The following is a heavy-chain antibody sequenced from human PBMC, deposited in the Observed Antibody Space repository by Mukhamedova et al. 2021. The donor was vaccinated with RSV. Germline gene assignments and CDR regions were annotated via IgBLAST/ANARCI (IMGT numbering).Heavy chain of an antibody. D-gene: IGHD6-13*01. V-gene: IGHV1-8*01. CDR2: PNSGNT. Sequence: PNSGNTGFAQKFQGRVTFTRNTSISTAYMELSSLRSDDTAVYYCARRVAAGGTPVVYWGQGTLVTVSS. J-gene: IGHJ4*02. CDR3: ARRVAAGGTPVVY.